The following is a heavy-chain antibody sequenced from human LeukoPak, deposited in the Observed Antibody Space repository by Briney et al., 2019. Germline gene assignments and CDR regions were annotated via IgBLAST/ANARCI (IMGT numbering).Heavy chain of an antibody. CDR2: IIPIFGTA. D-gene: IGHD1-20*01. J-gene: IGHJ6*03. Sequence: SVKVSCKASGGTFSSYAISWVRQAPGQGLEWMGGIIPIFGTANYAQKFQGRVTITADKSTSTAYMELSSLRSEDTAVYYCARGFNWTPRFYYYYMDVWGKGTTVTVSS. V-gene: IGHV1-69*06. CDR1: GGTFSSYA. CDR3: ARGFNWTPRFYYYYMDV.